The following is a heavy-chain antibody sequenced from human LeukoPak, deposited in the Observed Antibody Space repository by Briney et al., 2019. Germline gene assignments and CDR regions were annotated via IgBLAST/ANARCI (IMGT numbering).Heavy chain of an antibody. CDR3: AKECVSSGWHYYYYLGMDV. J-gene: IGHJ6*02. CDR2: ISYDGSNK. CDR1: GFTFSSYG. Sequence: PGGSLRLSCAVSGFTFSSYGMHWVRQAPGKGLEWVAVISYDGSNKYYADSVKGRFTISRDNSKNTLFLQMNSLRAEDTAVYYCAKECVSSGWHYYYYLGMDVRGQGTTVTVSS. V-gene: IGHV3-30*18. D-gene: IGHD6-19*01.